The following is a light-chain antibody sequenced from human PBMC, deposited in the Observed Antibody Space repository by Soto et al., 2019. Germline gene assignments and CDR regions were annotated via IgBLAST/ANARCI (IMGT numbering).Light chain of an antibody. V-gene: IGKV3-11*01. Sequence: EIVLTQSPATLSSFPGDSVTLACRASQYSHTRVDGDQHRPGQAPRLLSYQTSIRAAGIPARFSASGTGTDFTLTISDVQPEDFAVYSCHQRQSWPRTFGQGTKVDIK. J-gene: IGKJ1*01. CDR1: QYSHTR. CDR2: QTS. CDR3: HQRQSWPRT.